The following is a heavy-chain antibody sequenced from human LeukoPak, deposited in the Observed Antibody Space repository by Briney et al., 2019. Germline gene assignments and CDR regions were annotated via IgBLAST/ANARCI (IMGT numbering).Heavy chain of an antibody. D-gene: IGHD2-2*02. V-gene: IGHV4-38-2*02. Sequence: SETLSLTCTVSGYSISSGYYWGWIRQPPGKGLEWIGSIYHSGSTYYNPSLKSRVTISVDTSKNQFSLKLSSVTAADTAVYYCAREGLLYGLWEYNWFDPWGQGTLVTVSS. CDR1: GYSISSGYY. J-gene: IGHJ5*02. CDR2: IYHSGST. CDR3: AREGLLYGLWEYNWFDP.